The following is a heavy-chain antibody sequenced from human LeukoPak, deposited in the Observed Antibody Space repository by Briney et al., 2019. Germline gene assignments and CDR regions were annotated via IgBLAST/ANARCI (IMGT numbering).Heavy chain of an antibody. J-gene: IGHJ4*02. V-gene: IGHV3-7*01. CDR3: ASTFRYCGGGSCAL. CDR1: GRAFSDYW. D-gene: IGHD2-15*01. Sequence: GGSLSLSFAASGRAFSDYWMSWVRQAPGKGLELVANIKPDGGHQNYVDSVKGRFTISRDNAKTSLYLQMNSLRAEDTAIYYCASTFRYCGGGSCALGGQGTLVTVSS. CDR2: IKPDGGHQ.